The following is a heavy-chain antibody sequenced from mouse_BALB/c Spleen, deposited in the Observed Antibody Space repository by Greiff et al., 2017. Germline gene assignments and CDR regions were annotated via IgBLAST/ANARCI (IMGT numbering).Heavy chain of an antibody. V-gene: IGHV5-6-4*01. J-gene: IGHJ2*01. CDR3: TRYDPFDY. CDR1: GFTFSSYT. D-gene: IGHD2-3*01. CDR2: ISSGGSYT. Sequence: EVQGVESGGGLVKPGGSLKLSCAASGFTFSSYTMSWVRQTPEKRLEWVATISSGGSYTYYPDSVKGRFTISRDNAKNTLYLQMSSLKSEDTAMYYCTRYDPFDYWGQGTTLTVSS.